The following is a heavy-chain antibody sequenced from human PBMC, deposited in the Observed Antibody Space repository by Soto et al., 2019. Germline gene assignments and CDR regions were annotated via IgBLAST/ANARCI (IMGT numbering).Heavy chain of an antibody. J-gene: IGHJ6*02. CDR3: AKFRVAGTDYYYYYGMDV. CDR1: GFTFSSYA. D-gene: IGHD6-19*01. CDR2: ISGSGGST. Sequence: VWSLRLSCAASGFTFSSYAMSWVRQAPGKGLEWVSAISGSGGSTYYADSVKGRFTISRDNSKNTLYLQMNSLRAEDTAVYYCAKFRVAGTDYYYYYGMDVWGQGTTVTVSS. V-gene: IGHV3-23*01.